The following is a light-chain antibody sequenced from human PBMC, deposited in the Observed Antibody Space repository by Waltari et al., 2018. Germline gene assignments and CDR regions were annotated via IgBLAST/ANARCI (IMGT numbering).Light chain of an antibody. CDR2: LVS. CDR1: QSLLHSDGYSY. J-gene: IGKJ2*01. V-gene: IGKV2-28*01. CDR3: MQALQTPYT. Sequence: DIVMTQSPLSLPVTPGEPASISCRSSQSLLHSDGYSYLDWYLQKPGQSPQLLIYLVSNRASGVPDRFSASGSGTDFTLKISRVEAVDVGVYYCMQALQTPYTFGQGTKLEIK.